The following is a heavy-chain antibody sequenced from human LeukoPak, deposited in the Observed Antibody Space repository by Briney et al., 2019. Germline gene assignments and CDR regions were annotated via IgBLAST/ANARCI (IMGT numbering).Heavy chain of an antibody. J-gene: IGHJ4*02. CDR2: INPNSGGT. V-gene: IGHV1-2*06. CDR3: ARESIYGSYYFDY. Sequence: ASVKVSCKASGYTFTGYYMHWVRQAPGQGLEWKGRINPNSGGTNYAQKFHGRVTMTRDTSISTAYMELSRLSSDDTAVYYCARESIYGSYYFDYWGQGTLVTVSS. CDR1: GYTFTGYY. D-gene: IGHD3-10*01.